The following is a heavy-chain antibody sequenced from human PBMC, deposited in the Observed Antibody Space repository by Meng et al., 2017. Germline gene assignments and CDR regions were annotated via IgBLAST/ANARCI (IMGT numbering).Heavy chain of an antibody. D-gene: IGHD3-10*01. V-gene: IGHV1-69*02. CDR3: ASHYYGSGSYYY. CDR1: GGTFSSYT. J-gene: IGHJ4*02. Sequence: SVKLSCKASGGTFSSYTIRWVRQAPGQGLEWMGRIIPILGIANYAQKFQGRVTITADKSTSTAYMELSSLRSEDTAVYYCASHYYGSGSYYYWGQGTLVTVSS. CDR2: IIPILGIA.